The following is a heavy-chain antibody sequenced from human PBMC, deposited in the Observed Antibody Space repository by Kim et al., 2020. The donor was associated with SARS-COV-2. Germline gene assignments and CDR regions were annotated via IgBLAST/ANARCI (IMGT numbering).Heavy chain of an antibody. Sequence: GGSLRLSCAASGFTFSRYAMTWVRQAPGKGLEWVSTISVSGSNIHYTDSVEGRYTISRDNSKNTLYLQISILRAEDSAVFYCSKEAEQRCSRVTDMDVWG. CDR1: GFTFSRYA. D-gene: IGHD5-18*01. J-gene: IGHJ6*01. CDR3: SKEAEQRCSRVTDMDV. V-gene: IGHV3-23*01. CDR2: ISVSGSNI.